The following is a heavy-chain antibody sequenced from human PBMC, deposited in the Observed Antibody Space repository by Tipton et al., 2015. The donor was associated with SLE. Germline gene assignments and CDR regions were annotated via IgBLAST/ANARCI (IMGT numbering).Heavy chain of an antibody. CDR3: ARAPGIAAAGYFYYGMDV. V-gene: IGHV4-34*01. Sequence: TLSLTCAVYGGSFSGYYWIWIRQPPGKGLEWIGEINHSGSTNYNPSLKSRVTISVDTSKNQFSLKLSSVTAADTAVYYCARAPGIAAAGYFYYGMDVWGQGTTVTVSS. CDR2: INHSGST. CDR1: GGSFSGYY. J-gene: IGHJ6*02. D-gene: IGHD6-13*01.